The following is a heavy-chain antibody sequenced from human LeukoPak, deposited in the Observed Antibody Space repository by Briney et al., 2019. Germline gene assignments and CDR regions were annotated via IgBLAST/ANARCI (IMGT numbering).Heavy chain of an antibody. Sequence: SETLSLTCTVAGGSMNYNYWSWIRQPPGKGLEWIGDIYYSGNTKYNPSPKSRVTISIDTSNNQFSLKLSSVTAADTAVYYCARDVMDRGGSIFDFWGQGTLVTVSS. D-gene: IGHD3-10*01. V-gene: IGHV4-59*01. CDR1: GGSMNYNY. CDR3: ARDVMDRGGSIFDF. J-gene: IGHJ4*02. CDR2: IYYSGNT.